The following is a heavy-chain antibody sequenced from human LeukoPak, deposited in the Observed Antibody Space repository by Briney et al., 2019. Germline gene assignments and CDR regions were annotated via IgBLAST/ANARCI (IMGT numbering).Heavy chain of an antibody. CDR3: ARDLLWFGELGSGY. Sequence: PGGSLRLSCAASGFTFSSYWLTWVRQAPGKGLEWVANINQDGSEKYYVDSVKGRFTISRDNTKNSLYLQMNSLRAEDTAVYYCARDLLWFGELGSGYWGQGTLVTVSS. J-gene: IGHJ4*02. V-gene: IGHV3-7*01. D-gene: IGHD3-10*01. CDR2: INQDGSEK. CDR1: GFTFSSYW.